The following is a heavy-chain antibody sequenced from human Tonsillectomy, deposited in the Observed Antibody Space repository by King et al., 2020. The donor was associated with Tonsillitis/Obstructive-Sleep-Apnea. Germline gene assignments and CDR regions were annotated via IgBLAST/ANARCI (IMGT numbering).Heavy chain of an antibody. CDR3: ARATYCSSTSCLNYYYYYMDV. D-gene: IGHD2-2*01. CDR2: INHSGNT. Sequence: VQLQQWGARLLKPSETLSLTCAVYGGSFSGYYWSWIRQPPGKGLEWIGEINHSGNTNYNPSLKSRVTISVDTSKNQFSLRLSPVTAADTAVYYCARATYCSSTSCLNYYYYYMDVWGKGTTVTVSS. V-gene: IGHV4-34*01. CDR1: GGSFSGYY. J-gene: IGHJ6*03.